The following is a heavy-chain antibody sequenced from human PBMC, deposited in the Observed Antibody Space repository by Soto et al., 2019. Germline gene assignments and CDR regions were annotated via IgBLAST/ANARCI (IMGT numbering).Heavy chain of an antibody. CDR3: ARDGSPYCSGDTCYSGPDY. CDR2: ISYDGSNK. V-gene: IGHV3-30-3*01. CDR1: GFTFSSYA. D-gene: IGHD2-15*01. Sequence: QVQLVESGGGVVQPGKSLRLSCAASGFTFSSYAMHWVRQAPGKGLEWVALISYDGSNKYYADSVKGRFTISRDKSKNTLYVQMNSLRGEDTAVYYCARDGSPYCSGDTCYSGPDYWGQGTLVTVSS. J-gene: IGHJ4*02.